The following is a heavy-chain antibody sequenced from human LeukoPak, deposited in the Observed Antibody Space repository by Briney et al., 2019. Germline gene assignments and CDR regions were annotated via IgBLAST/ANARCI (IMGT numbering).Heavy chain of an antibody. V-gene: IGHV3-7*04. J-gene: IGHJ4*02. CDR3: ARSLLAAAGEFDY. Sequence: GGSLRLSCAASAFTFSSYWMSWLRQAPEKGLEWVANINQDGSEKYSVDSVKGRFTISRDNAKNSLYLQMNSLRAEDTAVYYCARSLLAAAGEFDYWGQGTLVTVSS. CDR2: INQDGSEK. D-gene: IGHD6-13*01. CDR1: AFTFSSYW.